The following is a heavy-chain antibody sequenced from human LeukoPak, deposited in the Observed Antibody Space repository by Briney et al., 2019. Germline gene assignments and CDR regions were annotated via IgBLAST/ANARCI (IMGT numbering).Heavy chain of an antibody. CDR1: GYTFTNYA. V-gene: IGHV7-4-1*02. J-gene: IGHJ4*02. D-gene: IGHD3-10*01. CDR3: ARIWRSFGELAGVYGY. CDR2: INTNTGNP. Sequence: RASVKVSCKASGYTFTNYAINWVRQAPGQGLELMGWINTNTGNPTYAQGFTGQFVFSLDTSVSTAYLQISSLKAEDTAVYYCARIWRSFGELAGVYGYWGQGTLVTVSS.